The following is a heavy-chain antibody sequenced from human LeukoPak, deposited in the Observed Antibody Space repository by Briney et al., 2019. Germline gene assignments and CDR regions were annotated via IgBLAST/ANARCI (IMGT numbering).Heavy chain of an antibody. D-gene: IGHD3-10*01. J-gene: IGHJ4*02. V-gene: IGHV4-34*01. CDR2: INHSGST. CDR3: ARKFYGSGSLYFDY. Sequence: SETLSLTCAVYGGSFSGYYWSWIRQPPGKGLEWIGEINHSGSTNYNPSLKSRVTISVDTSKNQFSLKLSSVTAADTAVYYCARKFYGSGSLYFDYWGQGTLVTVSS. CDR1: GGSFSGYY.